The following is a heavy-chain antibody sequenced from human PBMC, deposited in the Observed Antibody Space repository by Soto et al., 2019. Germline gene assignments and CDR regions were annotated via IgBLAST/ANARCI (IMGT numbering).Heavy chain of an antibody. V-gene: IGHV3-21*01. Sequence: GGSLRLSCAASGFTFSSYSMNWVRQAPGKGLEWVSSISSSSSYIYYADSVKGRFTISRDNAKNSLYLQMNSLRAEDTAVYYCARDWGDNWFDPWGQGTLVTVSS. CDR3: ARDWGDNWFDP. J-gene: IGHJ5*02. CDR2: ISSSSSYI. CDR1: GFTFSSYS. D-gene: IGHD3-16*01.